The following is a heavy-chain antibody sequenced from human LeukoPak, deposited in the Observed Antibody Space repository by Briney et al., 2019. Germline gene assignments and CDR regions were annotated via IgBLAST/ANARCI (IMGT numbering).Heavy chain of an antibody. D-gene: IGHD3-9*01. CDR3: ARRGRVEEGRYFDWSYTQGWFDP. CDR1: GYSISSGYY. Sequence: SETLSLTCTVSGYSISSGYYWGWIRQPPGKGLEWIGSIYHSGSTYYNPSLKSRVTISVDTSKNQFSLKLSSVTAADTAVYYCARRGRVEEGRYFDWSYTQGWFDPWGQGTLVTVSS. V-gene: IGHV4-38-2*02. J-gene: IGHJ5*02. CDR2: IYHSGST.